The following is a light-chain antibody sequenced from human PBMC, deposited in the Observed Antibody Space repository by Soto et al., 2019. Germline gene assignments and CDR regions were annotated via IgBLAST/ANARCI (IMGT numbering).Light chain of an antibody. CDR3: QKYNSPPIT. CDR2: GTS. CDR1: QDIRNS. V-gene: IGKV1-27*01. J-gene: IGKJ5*01. Sequence: DIQMTQSPSSLSASVGDRVTIACRASQDIRNSLAWYQQKPGKVPKLLIYGTSTLQSGVPSRFSGSGSGTEFTLTISSLQPEDVETYYCQKYNSPPITFGQGTRLEIK.